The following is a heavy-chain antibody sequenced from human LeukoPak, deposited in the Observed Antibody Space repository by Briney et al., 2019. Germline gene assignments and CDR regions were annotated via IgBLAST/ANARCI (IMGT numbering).Heavy chain of an antibody. J-gene: IGHJ3*02. V-gene: IGHV3-11*04. CDR2: ISSSGSTI. D-gene: IGHD4-23*01. CDR3: AKGARWYNPGPDAFDI. Sequence: GGSLRLSCAASGFTFSDYYMSWIRQAPGKGLEWVSYISSSGSTIYYADSVKGRFTISRDNAKNSLYLQMNSLRAEDTAVYYCAKGARWYNPGPDAFDIWGQGTMVTVSS. CDR1: GFTFSDYY.